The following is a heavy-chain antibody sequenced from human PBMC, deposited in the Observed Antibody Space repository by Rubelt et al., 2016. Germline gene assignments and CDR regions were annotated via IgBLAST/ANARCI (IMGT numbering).Heavy chain of an antibody. CDR2: MNPYSGDT. Sequence: QVQLVQSGAEVKKPGASVKVSCKASGYTFTNYDINWVRQATGQGLDWVGSMNPYSGDTGYAQKFQGRVTMTGNTSISTAYMELSSLRSDDTAVYYCATGDYWGQGTLVTVSS. CDR3: ATGDY. V-gene: IGHV1-8*01. CDR1: GYTFTNYD. J-gene: IGHJ4*02.